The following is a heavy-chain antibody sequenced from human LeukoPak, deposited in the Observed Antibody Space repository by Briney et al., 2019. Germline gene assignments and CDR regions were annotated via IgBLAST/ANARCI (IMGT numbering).Heavy chain of an antibody. D-gene: IGHD3-16*01. CDR1: GFTVSRNY. CDR2: IKQDGSEK. J-gene: IGHJ4*02. Sequence: PGGSLRLSCAAPGFTVSRNYMSWVRQAPGQGLEWVANIKQDGSEKYYVDSVKGRFTISRDNAKNSLYLQMNSLRAEDTAVYYCARGGAGSAHYAYWGQGTLVTVSS. V-gene: IGHV3-7*05. CDR3: ARGGAGSAHYAY.